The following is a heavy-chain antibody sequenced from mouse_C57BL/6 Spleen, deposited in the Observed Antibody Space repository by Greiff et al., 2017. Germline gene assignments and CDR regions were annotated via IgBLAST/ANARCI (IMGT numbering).Heavy chain of an antibody. J-gene: IGHJ4*01. CDR2: ISSGSSTI. D-gene: IGHD1-1*01. V-gene: IGHV5-17*01. CDR3: ARPDYGSHYYAMDY. Sequence: DVKLVESGGGLVKPGGSLKLSCAASGFTFSDYGMHWVRQAPEKGLEWVAYISSGSSTIYYADTVKGRFTISRDNAKNTLFLQMTSLRSEDTAMYYCARPDYGSHYYAMDYWGQGTSVTVSS. CDR1: GFTFSDYG.